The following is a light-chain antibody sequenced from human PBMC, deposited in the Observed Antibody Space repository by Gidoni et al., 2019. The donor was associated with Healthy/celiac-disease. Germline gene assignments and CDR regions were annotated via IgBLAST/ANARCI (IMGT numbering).Light chain of an antibody. V-gene: IGKV3-11*01. CDR1: QSVSSY. Sequence: EIVLTRSPATLSLSPGERATLSCRASQSVSSYLAWYQQKPGQAPRLLIYDASNRATGIPARFSGSGSGTDFTLTISSLEPEDFAVYYCQQRSNWPPMYTFVQGTKLEIK. CDR3: QQRSNWPPMYT. J-gene: IGKJ2*01. CDR2: DAS.